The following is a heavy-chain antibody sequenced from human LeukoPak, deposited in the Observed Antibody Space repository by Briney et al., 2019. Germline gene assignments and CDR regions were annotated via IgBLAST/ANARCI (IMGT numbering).Heavy chain of an antibody. V-gene: IGHV3-15*01. Sequence: GGSLRLSCAASGFTGSNAWMSWVRQAPGKGREWVGRIKSKTDGGTTDYVAPVKGRFTISRDDSKNTLYVQMNSLKTEDTAVYYCTTDLWFGEFGLDVWGQGTTVIVSS. D-gene: IGHD3-10*01. CDR3: TTDLWFGEFGLDV. CDR1: GFTGSNAW. CDR2: IKSKTDGGTT. J-gene: IGHJ6*02.